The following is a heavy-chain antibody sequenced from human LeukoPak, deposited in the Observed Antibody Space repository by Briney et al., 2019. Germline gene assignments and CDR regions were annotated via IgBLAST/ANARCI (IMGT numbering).Heavy chain of an antibody. CDR3: ARDEKGGYYPNPYQH. J-gene: IGHJ1*01. CDR1: VYTFTSYA. V-gene: IGHV1-3*01. CDR2: INAGNGNT. D-gene: IGHD3-22*01. Sequence: ASVKVSCKASVYTFTSYAVHWVRQAPGQRLEWMGWINAGNGNTKYSQKFQGRVTITRDTSASTAYMELSSLRSEDTAVYYCARDEKGGYYPNPYQHWGQGTLVTVSS.